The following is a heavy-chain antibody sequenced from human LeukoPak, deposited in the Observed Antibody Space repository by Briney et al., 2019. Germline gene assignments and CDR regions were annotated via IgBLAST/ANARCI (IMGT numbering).Heavy chain of an antibody. D-gene: IGHD6-13*01. Sequence: KPSETLSLTCTVSGYSISSGYYWGWIRQPPGKGLEWIGSIYHSGNTYYNPSLKSRVTISVDTSKNQFSLRLTSVTAADTDVYYCARLSSSWYQDWYFDLWGRGTLVTVSS. CDR1: GYSISSGYY. CDR3: ARLSSSWYQDWYFDL. V-gene: IGHV4-38-2*02. CDR2: IYHSGNT. J-gene: IGHJ2*01.